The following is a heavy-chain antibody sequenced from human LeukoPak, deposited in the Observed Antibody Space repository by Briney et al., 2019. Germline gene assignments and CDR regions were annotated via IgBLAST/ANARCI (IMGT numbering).Heavy chain of an antibody. Sequence: SETLSLTCAVYGGSFSGYYWSWIRQPPGKGLERIGEINHSGSTNYNPSLKSRVTISVDTSKNQFSLKLSSVTAADTAVYYCARGDVVVPAAMSYYYYGMDVWGQGTTVTVSS. CDR3: ARGDVVVPAAMSYYYYGMDV. CDR2: INHSGST. J-gene: IGHJ6*02. CDR1: GGSFSGYY. V-gene: IGHV4-34*01. D-gene: IGHD2-2*01.